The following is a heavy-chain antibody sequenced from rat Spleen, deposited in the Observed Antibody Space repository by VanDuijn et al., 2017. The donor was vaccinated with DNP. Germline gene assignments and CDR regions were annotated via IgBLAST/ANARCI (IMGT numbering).Heavy chain of an antibody. J-gene: IGHJ2*01. CDR2: TFYDGSRT. CDR1: GFTFSDYN. CDR3: AAQGTGTTRHYFAY. Sequence: EVHLVESGGGLVQPGRSLKLSCAASGFTFSDYNMAWVRQAPKKGLEWVANTFYDGSRTYYRDSVKGRFTISRDNAKSTLYLQMDSLRSEDTATYYCAAQGTGTTRHYFAYWAKESWSQSPQ. V-gene: IGHV5S10*01. D-gene: IGHD1-5*01.